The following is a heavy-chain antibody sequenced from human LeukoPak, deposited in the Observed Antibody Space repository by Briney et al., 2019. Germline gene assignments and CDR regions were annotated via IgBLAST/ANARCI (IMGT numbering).Heavy chain of an antibody. CDR1: GFTFSSYS. J-gene: IGHJ3*02. Sequence: GGSLRLSCAASGFTFSSYSMNWVRQAPGKGLEWVSYISSSSSTIYYADSVKGRFTISRDNAKNSLYLQMNSLRAEDTAVYYCASPLGNYCDSSGPIWGQGTMVTVSS. CDR2: ISSSSSTI. CDR3: ASPLGNYCDSSGPI. D-gene: IGHD3-22*01. V-gene: IGHV3-48*04.